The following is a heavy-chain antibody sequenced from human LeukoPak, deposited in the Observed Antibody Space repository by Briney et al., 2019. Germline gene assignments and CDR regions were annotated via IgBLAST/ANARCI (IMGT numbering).Heavy chain of an antibody. Sequence: SVKVSCKASGYTFTSYAMNWVRQAPGQGLEWMGGIIPIFGTANYAQKFQGRVTITADESTSTAYMELSSLRSEDTAVYYCAHGNRGYSYGYRGLFDYWGQGTLVTVSS. D-gene: IGHD5-18*01. J-gene: IGHJ4*02. V-gene: IGHV1-69*13. CDR3: AHGNRGYSYGYRGLFDY. CDR2: IIPIFGTA. CDR1: GYTFTSYA.